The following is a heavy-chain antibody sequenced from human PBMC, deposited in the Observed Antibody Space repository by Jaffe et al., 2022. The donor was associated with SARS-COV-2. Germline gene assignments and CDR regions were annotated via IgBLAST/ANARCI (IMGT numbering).Heavy chain of an antibody. CDR3: ARDFLCAGGGCHDCFDL. CDR1: GYTFGSYG. J-gene: IGHJ5*02. V-gene: IGHV1-18*01. Sequence: QAQLVQSGDEVKEPGASVTVSCKASGYTFGSYGISWVRQAPGQGLEWMGWIGTYNEATHYALKFQGRVTMTKDTSTSTVYMELRRLRPDDTAIYYCARDFLCAGGGCHDCFDLWGQGTQVTVSS. D-gene: IGHD2-8*02. CDR2: IGTYNEAT.